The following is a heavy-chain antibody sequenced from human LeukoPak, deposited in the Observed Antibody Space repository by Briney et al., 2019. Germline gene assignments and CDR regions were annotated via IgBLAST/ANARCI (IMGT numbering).Heavy chain of an antibody. CDR1: GYTFTSHF. Sequence: ASVKVSCKASGYTFTSHFMHWVRQAPGQGLEWMGIINPRGGSTSYTQKFQGRVTMTRDTSTSTVYMELSSLRSEDTAVYYCARDSSGTNWFDPWGQGTLVTVSS. CDR2: INPRGGST. J-gene: IGHJ5*02. V-gene: IGHV1-46*01. CDR3: ARDSSGTNWFDP. D-gene: IGHD6-19*01.